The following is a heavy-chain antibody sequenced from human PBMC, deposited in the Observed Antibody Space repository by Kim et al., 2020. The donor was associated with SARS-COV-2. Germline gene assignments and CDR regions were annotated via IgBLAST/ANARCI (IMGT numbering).Heavy chain of an antibody. CDR3: AKGGQVFGSGSYFDY. V-gene: IGHV3-23*01. J-gene: IGHJ4*02. Sequence: ESEESRFTTSSDNSKNALYLQLNRLRAEDTAVYYCAKGGQVFGSGSYFDYWGQGTLVTVSS. D-gene: IGHD3-3*01.